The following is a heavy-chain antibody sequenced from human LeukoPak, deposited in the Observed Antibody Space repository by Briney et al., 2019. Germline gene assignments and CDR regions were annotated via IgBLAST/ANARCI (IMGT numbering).Heavy chain of an antibody. V-gene: IGHV4-59*08. CDR1: GDSICNYY. J-gene: IGHJ3*02. D-gene: IGHD6-13*01. Sequence: PSETLSLTCAVSGDSICNYYWSWIRQPPGKGLEWIGYIYYSDNTDYNPSLKSRVSISVDTSKNQFSLKLSSVTAADTAVYYCARHVGNSWYVAFDIWGQGTLVTVSS. CDR3: ARHVGNSWYVAFDI. CDR2: IYYSDNT.